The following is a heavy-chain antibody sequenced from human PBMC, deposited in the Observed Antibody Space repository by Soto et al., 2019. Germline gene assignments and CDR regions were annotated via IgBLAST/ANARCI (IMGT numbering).Heavy chain of an antibody. V-gene: IGHV4-31*03. CDR3: ASSAGHPGDFFYYNGMDV. D-gene: IGHD2-21*01. J-gene: IGHJ6*02. CDR2: ITYTGST. Sequence: PSETLSLTCTVSGGSVGSGAYYWSWVRQHPGKGLEWIGYITYTGSTYYNPSLKSRVIISADKSKNQFSLKLSSVTAADTAVYYCASSAGHPGDFFYYNGMDVWGQGTTVTVSS. CDR1: GGSVGSGAYY.